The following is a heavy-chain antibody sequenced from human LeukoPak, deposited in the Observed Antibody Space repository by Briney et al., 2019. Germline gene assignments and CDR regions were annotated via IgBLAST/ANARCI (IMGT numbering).Heavy chain of an antibody. V-gene: IGHV1-3*01. D-gene: IGHD6-13*01. CDR2: INAGNGNT. J-gene: IGHJ1*01. Sequence: ASVKVSCKASGYIFTTYAMHWVRQAPGQSLEWMGWINAGNGNTKYSQKFQGRVTITRDTSANIAYMELSSLRSEDTAVYYCATTVPAGTYRYRQHWGQGTLVTVSS. CDR3: ATTVPAGTYRYRQH. CDR1: GYIFTTYA.